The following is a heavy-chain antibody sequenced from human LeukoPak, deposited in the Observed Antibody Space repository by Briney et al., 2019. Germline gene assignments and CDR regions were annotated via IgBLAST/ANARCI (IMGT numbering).Heavy chain of an antibody. V-gene: IGHV3-30-3*01. CDR2: ISYDGANE. J-gene: IGHJ4*02. D-gene: IGHD3-10*01. CDR1: GLSFTSFA. CDR3: AKDRGYGSGSYHHIDS. Sequence: GGSLRLSCAASGLSFTSFAMHWVRQAPGKGLEWVAVISYDGANEYYADSVKGRFTISRDNAKNMLYLQMSSLRPEDTAVYYCAKDRGYGSGSYHHIDSWGQGTLVTVSS.